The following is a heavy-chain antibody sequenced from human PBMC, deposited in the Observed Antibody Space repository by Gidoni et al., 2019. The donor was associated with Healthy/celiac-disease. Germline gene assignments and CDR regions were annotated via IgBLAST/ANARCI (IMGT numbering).Heavy chain of an antibody. V-gene: IGHV4-39*01. CDR1: GGSISSSSYY. CDR2: IYYSGST. Sequence: QLQLQESGPGLVKPSETLSLTCTVSGGSISSSSYYWGWIRQPPGKGLEWIGSIYYSGSTYYNPSLKSRVTISVDTSKNQFSLKLSSVTAADTAVYYCVAYSSGWSPNDYFDYWGQGTLVTVSS. CDR3: VAYSSGWSPNDYFDY. D-gene: IGHD6-19*01. J-gene: IGHJ4*02.